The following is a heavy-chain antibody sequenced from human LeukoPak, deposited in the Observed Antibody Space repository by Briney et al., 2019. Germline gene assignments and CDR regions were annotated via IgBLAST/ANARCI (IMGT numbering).Heavy chain of an antibody. D-gene: IGHD3-22*01. CDR2: IYYSGST. Sequence: SETLSLTCTVSGGSISSGDFYWSWVRQPPGKDLEWIGYIYYSGSTYYNPSLKSRVTISVDTSKNQFSLKLSSVTAADTAVYYCARSSYYYDSSGYYLYYFDYWGQGTLVTVSS. CDR3: ARSSYYYDSSGYYLYYFDY. J-gene: IGHJ4*02. CDR1: GGSISSGDFY. V-gene: IGHV4-30-4*08.